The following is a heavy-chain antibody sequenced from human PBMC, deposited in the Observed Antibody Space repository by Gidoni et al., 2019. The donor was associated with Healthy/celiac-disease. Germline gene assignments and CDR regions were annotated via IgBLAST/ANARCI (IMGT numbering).Heavy chain of an antibody. D-gene: IGHD3-16*01. V-gene: IGHV3-48*01. Sequence: EVQLVASGGGLVQPGGSLRLSCAASGFTFSSYSMNWVRQAPGKGLEWVSYISSSSSTIYYADSVKGRFTISRDNAKNSLYLQMNSLRAEDTAVYYCARRFEYFDLWGRGTLVTVSS. J-gene: IGHJ2*01. CDR2: ISSSSSTI. CDR3: ARRFEYFDL. CDR1: GFTFSSYS.